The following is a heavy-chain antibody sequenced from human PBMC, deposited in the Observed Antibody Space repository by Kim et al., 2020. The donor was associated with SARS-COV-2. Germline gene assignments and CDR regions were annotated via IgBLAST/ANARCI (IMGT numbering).Heavy chain of an antibody. Sequence: GGSLRLSCAASGFTFGDYVMHWVRQAPGKGLEWVSGISWNSGSTCYADSVKGRFTISRDNAKNSLYLQMNSLRAEDTALYYCARTMVGTIFGYWFDLWG. CDR3: ARTMVGTIFGYWFDL. V-gene: IGHV3-9*01. CDR2: ISWNSGST. CDR1: GFTFGDYV. J-gene: IGHJ5*02. D-gene: IGHD3-3*01.